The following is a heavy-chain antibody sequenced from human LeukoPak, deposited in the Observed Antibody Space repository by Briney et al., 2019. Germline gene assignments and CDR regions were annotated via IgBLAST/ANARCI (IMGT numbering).Heavy chain of an antibody. CDR2: INPNTGGT. D-gene: IGHD3-9*01. V-gene: IGHV1-2*02. CDR1: GYTFTDYY. CDR3: ARLTGTDY. Sequence: ASVKVSCKASGYTFTDYYIHWVRQAPGQGLEWMGWINPNTGGTNSAQKFQGRVTMTRDTSISTAYMELSRLRSDDTAVYYCARLTGTDYWGQGTLVTVSS. J-gene: IGHJ4*02.